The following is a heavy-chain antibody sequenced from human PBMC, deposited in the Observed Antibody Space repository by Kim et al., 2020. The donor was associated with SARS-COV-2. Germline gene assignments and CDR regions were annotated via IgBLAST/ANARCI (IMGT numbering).Heavy chain of an antibody. CDR2: MNPNSGNT. CDR3: ARGTRRVRLAGWGFDP. V-gene: IGHV1-8*01. Sequence: ASVKVSCKASGYTFTSYDINWVRQATGQGLEWMGWMNPNSGNTGYAQKFQGRVTMTRNTSIRTAYMELSSLRSEDTAVYYCARGTRRVRLAGWGFDPWGQGTLVTVSS. CDR1: GYTFTSYD. D-gene: IGHD2-2*01. J-gene: IGHJ5*02.